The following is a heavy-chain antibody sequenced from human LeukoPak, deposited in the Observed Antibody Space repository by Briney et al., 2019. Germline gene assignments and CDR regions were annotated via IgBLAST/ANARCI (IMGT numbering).Heavy chain of an antibody. CDR1: GFTFSSYW. CDR3: ARARDCSGGTCYRHFDY. Sequence: GGSLRLSCAVSGFTFSSYWMSCVRQAPGKGLEWVANIKQDGSEKYYVDSVKGRFTISRDNAKNSLYLQMNSLRAEDTAVYYCARARDCSGGTCYRHFDYWGQGTLVTVSS. J-gene: IGHJ4*02. V-gene: IGHV3-7*04. D-gene: IGHD2-15*01. CDR2: IKQDGSEK.